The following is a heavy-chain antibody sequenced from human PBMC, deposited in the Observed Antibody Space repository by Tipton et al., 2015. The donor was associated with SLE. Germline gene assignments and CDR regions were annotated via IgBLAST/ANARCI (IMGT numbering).Heavy chain of an antibody. CDR2: IYYSGST. Sequence: TLSLTCTVSGGSISSSSYYWGWIRQPPGKGLEWIGSIYYSGSTYYNPSLKSRVTISVDTSKNQFSLKLSSVTAADTAVYYCARVPAGARMAEESYWGQGTLVTVSS. CDR1: GGSISSSSYY. D-gene: IGHD5-24*01. V-gene: IGHV4-39*07. J-gene: IGHJ4*02. CDR3: ARVPAGARMAEESY.